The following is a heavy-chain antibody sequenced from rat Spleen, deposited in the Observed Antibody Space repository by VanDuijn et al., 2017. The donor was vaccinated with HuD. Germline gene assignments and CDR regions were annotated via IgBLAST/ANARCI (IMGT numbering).Heavy chain of an antibody. CDR1: GFSFSDYY. Sequence: EVQLVESGGGLVQPGRSLKLSCAASGFSFSDYYMAWVRQAPTKGLEWVASISNDVGNTYYRDSVKGRFTISRENAKSSLYLQMDSLRSEDTATYYCATYSGRFDYWGQGVMVTVSS. CDR2: ISNDVGNT. D-gene: IGHD1-1*01. CDR3: ATYSGRFDY. J-gene: IGHJ2*01. V-gene: IGHV5-20*01.